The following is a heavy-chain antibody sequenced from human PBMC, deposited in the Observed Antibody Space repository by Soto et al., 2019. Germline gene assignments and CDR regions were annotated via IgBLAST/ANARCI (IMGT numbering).Heavy chain of an antibody. CDR1: GFTVSSNY. CDR2: IWYDGSNK. J-gene: IGHJ4*02. CDR3: ARDQPGYSYGYSDY. Sequence: PGGSLRLSCAASGFTVSSNYMSWVRQAPGKGLEWVAVIWYDGSNKYYADSVKGRFTISRDNSKNTLYLRMNSLRAEDTAVYYCARDQPGYSYGYSDYWGQGTLVTVSS. V-gene: IGHV3-33*08. D-gene: IGHD5-18*01.